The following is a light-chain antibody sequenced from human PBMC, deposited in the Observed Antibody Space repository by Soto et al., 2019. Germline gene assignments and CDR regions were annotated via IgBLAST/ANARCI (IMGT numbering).Light chain of an antibody. CDR3: LQYGSSPKT. V-gene: IGKV3-20*01. CDR2: GAS. Sequence: EIVLTQSPGTLSLSPGERATLSCRASQSINRNYLAWYQQKPGQAPRLLIYGASTRESGIPGRFSGSGSGTDFTLTISRLEPEDFAVFYCLQYGSSPKTFGQGTKVEIK. J-gene: IGKJ1*01. CDR1: QSINRNY.